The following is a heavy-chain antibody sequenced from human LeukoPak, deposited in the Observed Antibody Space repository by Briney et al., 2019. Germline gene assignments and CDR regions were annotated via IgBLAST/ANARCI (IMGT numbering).Heavy chain of an antibody. Sequence: GGSLRLSCAASGFTFSSYAMSWVRQAPGKGLEWVSAISGSGGSTYCADSVKGRFTISSDNSKNTLYLQMNSLRAEDTAVYYCAKGGTAWFDPWGQGTLVTVSS. J-gene: IGHJ5*02. CDR3: AKGGTAWFDP. CDR1: GFTFSSYA. CDR2: ISGSGGST. V-gene: IGHV3-23*01.